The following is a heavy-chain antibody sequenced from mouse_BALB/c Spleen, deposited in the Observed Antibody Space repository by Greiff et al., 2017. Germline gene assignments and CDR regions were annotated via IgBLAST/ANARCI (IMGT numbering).Heavy chain of an antibody. Sequence: EVHLVESGGGLVKPGGSLKLSCAASGFTFSSYAMSWVRQTPEKRLEWVASISSGGSTYYPDSVKGRFTISRDNARNILYLQMSSLRSEDTAMYYCARGEDYDGPDYWGQGTTLTVSS. V-gene: IGHV5-6-5*01. CDR3: ARGEDYDGPDY. CDR2: ISSGGST. CDR1: GFTFSSYA. J-gene: IGHJ2*01. D-gene: IGHD2-4*01.